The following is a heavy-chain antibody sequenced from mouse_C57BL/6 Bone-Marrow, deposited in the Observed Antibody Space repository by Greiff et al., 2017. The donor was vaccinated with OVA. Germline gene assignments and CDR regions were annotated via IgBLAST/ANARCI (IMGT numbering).Heavy chain of an antibody. V-gene: IGHV5-9-1*02. J-gene: IGHJ4*01. CDR3: TRLLDAMDY. CDR1: GFTFSSYA. D-gene: IGHD2-1*01. CDR2: ISSGGDYI. Sequence: EVKLVESGAGLVKPGGSLKLSCAASGFTFSSYAMSWVRQTPEKRLGWVAYISSGGDYIYYADTVKGRFTISRDNARNTLYLQMSSLKSEDTAMYYCTRLLDAMDYWGQGTSVTVSS.